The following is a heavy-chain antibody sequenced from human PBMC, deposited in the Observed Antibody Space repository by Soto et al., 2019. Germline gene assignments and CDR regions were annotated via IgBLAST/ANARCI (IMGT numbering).Heavy chain of an antibody. V-gene: IGHV3-23*01. D-gene: IGHD6-13*01. J-gene: IGHJ4*02. CDR3: AKGGIASYFDY. CDR1: GFTFSSYA. Sequence: PGGSLRLSCAASGFTFSSYAMGWVRQAPGKGLEWVSAITGSGGDTYYIDSVNGRFTTSRDNSKNTLYLQMTSLRAEDTAVYYCAKGGIASYFDYWGQGTLVTVSS. CDR2: ITGSGGDT.